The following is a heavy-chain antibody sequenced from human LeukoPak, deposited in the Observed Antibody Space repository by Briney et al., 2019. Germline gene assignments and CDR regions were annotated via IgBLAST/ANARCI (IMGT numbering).Heavy chain of an antibody. D-gene: IGHD3-10*01. CDR2: ISYDGSNK. CDR3: AKVGITMVRGVTNAFDI. Sequence: PGRSLRLSCAASGFTFSSYGMHWVRQAPGKGLEWVAVISYDGSNKYYAGSVKGRFTISRDNSKNTLYLQMNSLRAEDTAVYYCAKVGITMVRGVTNAFDIWGQGTMVTVSS. J-gene: IGHJ3*02. V-gene: IGHV3-30*18. CDR1: GFTFSSYG.